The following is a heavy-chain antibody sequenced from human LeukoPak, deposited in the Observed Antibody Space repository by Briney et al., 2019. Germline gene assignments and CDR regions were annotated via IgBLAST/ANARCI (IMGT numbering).Heavy chain of an antibody. CDR1: GGSISSSSYY. CDR2: IYYSGST. CDR3: ARQSRYSGYD. D-gene: IGHD5-12*01. J-gene: IGHJ4*02. Sequence: PSETLSLTCTVSGGSISSSSYYWGWIRQPPGKGLEWIGSIYYSGSTYYNPSLKSRVTIPVDTSKNQFSLKLSSVTAADTAVYCCARQSRYSGYDWGQGTLVTVSS. V-gene: IGHV4-39*01.